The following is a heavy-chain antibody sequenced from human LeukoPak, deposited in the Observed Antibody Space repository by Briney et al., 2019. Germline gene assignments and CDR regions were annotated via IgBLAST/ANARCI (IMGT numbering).Heavy chain of an antibody. CDR3: ARVLQGYYYDSKGPADAFDT. J-gene: IGHJ3*02. CDR2: IYTNGNT. CDR1: GGSITSGSYY. Sequence: SETLSFTCIVSGGSITSGSYYWNWIRQPAGKGLEWIGRIYTNGNTHYNPSLERRLTISIDTSKSQFFLNLSSVTAADTAVYYCARVLQGYYYDSKGPADAFDTWGQGTMVTVSS. V-gene: IGHV4-61*02. D-gene: IGHD3-22*01.